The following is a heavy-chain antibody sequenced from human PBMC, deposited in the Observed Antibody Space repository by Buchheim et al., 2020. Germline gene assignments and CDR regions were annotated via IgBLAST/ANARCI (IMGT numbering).Heavy chain of an antibody. CDR1: GGSFSGYY. CDR3: ARGFSRKITMVRGVINWFDP. V-gene: IGHV4-34*01. CDR2: INHSGST. Sequence: QVQLQQWGAGLLKPSETLSLTCAVYGGSFSGYYWSWIRQPPGKGLEWIGEINHSGSTNYNPSLKSRVTISVDTSKNQFSLKLSSVTAADTAVYYCARGFSRKITMVRGVINWFDPWGQGTL. D-gene: IGHD3-10*01. J-gene: IGHJ5*02.